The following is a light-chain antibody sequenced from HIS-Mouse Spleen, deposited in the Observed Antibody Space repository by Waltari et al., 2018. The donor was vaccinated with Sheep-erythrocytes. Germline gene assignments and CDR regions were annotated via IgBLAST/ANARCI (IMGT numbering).Light chain of an antibody. V-gene: IGLV2-11*01. Sequence: QSALTQPRSVSGSPGQSVTISCTGTSSDGGCYNYFSWYQQHPGQAPKLMIYDVSKRPSGVPDRFSGSKSGNTASLTISGLQAEDEADYYCCSYAGSYNHVFATGTKVTVL. CDR2: DVS. J-gene: IGLJ1*01. CDR3: CSYAGSYNHV. CDR1: SSDGGCYNY.